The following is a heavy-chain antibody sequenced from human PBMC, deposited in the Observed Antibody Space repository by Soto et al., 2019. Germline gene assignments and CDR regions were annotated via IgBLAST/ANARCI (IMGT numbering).Heavy chain of an antibody. CDR1: GFTFSSYA. CDR2: ISGSGGST. J-gene: IGHJ4*02. CDR3: AKPNLGAVVPADPPFDY. Sequence: GGSLRLSCAASGFTFSSYAMSWVRQAPGKGLEWVSAISGSGGSTYYADSVKGRFTISRDNSKNTLYLQMNSLRAEDTAVYYCAKPNLGAVVPADPPFDYWGQGTLVTVSS. V-gene: IGHV3-23*01. D-gene: IGHD2-2*01.